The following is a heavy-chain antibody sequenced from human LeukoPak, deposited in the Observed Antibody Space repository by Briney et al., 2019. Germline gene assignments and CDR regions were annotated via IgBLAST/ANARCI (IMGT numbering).Heavy chain of an antibody. Sequence: PGGSLRLSCAASGFTFSSYWMHWVRQAPGKGLVWVSRINSDGSSTSYADSVKGRFTISRDKAKNTLYLQMNSLRAEDTAVYYCARDAPYCSGGSCYSDAFDIWGRGTMVTVSS. CDR2: INSDGSST. CDR3: ARDAPYCSGGSCYSDAFDI. J-gene: IGHJ3*02. V-gene: IGHV3-74*01. D-gene: IGHD2-15*01. CDR1: GFTFSSYW.